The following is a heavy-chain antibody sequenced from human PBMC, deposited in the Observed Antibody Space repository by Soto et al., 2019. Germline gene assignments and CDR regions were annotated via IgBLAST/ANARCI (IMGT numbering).Heavy chain of an antibody. D-gene: IGHD3-16*02. Sequence: GGSLRLSCAASGFVFSNYAMFWFRQAPGRGLEWVSTIYAAGGSKYYAGSVKGRFTVSRDNSKNTLYLQMNSLRAEDTAVYYCAGTYDYVWGSYRYFYWGQGTLVTVSS. CDR3: AGTYDYVWGSYRYFY. V-gene: IGHV3-23*01. CDR1: GFVFSNYA. CDR2: IYAAGGSK. J-gene: IGHJ4*02.